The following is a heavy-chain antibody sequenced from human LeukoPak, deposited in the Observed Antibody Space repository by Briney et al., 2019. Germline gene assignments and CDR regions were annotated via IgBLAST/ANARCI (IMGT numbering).Heavy chain of an antibody. D-gene: IGHD3-10*01. CDR1: GYTFTGYY. CDR3: ARVPYGSGSYFPKSPPYYFDY. J-gene: IGHJ4*02. Sequence: ASVKVSCKASGYTFTGYYMHWVRQAPGQGLKWMGWINPNSGGTNYAQKFQGRVTMTRDTSISTAYMELSRLRSDDTTVYYCARVPYGSGSYFPKSPPYYFDYWGQGTLVTVSS. V-gene: IGHV1-2*02. CDR2: INPNSGGT.